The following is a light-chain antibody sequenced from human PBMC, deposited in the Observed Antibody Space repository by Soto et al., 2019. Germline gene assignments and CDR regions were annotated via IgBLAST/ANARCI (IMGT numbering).Light chain of an antibody. CDR3: CSYAGSRTYV. J-gene: IGLJ2*01. CDR1: SSDIGYYNL. V-gene: IGLV2-23*02. CDR2: EVT. Sequence: QSVLTQPASVSGSPGQSITISCTGTSSDIGYYNLVSWYQQFPGKAPKLIIYEVTKGPSGVSHRFSGSKSGNTASLTISGLQAEDEADYYCCSYAGSRTYVFGGGTKLTVL.